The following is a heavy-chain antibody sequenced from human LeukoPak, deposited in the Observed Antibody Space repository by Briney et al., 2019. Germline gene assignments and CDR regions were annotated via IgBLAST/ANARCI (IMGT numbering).Heavy chain of an antibody. CDR3: ARAPPMVAKYYFDY. D-gene: IGHD5-12*01. Sequence: GASVTVSCKASGGTFSSYAISWVRQAPGQGLEWMGGIIPIFGTANYAQKFQGRVTITADESTSTAYMELSSLRSEDTAVYYCARAPPMVAKYYFDYWGQGTLVTVSS. CDR1: GGTFSSYA. J-gene: IGHJ4*02. CDR2: IIPIFGTA. V-gene: IGHV1-69*13.